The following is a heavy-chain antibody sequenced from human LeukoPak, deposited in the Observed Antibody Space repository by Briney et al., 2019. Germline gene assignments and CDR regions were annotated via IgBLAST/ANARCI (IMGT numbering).Heavy chain of an antibody. D-gene: IGHD6-13*01. CDR3: ARTVAAAGTVAC. J-gene: IGHJ4*02. Sequence: SETLSLTCAVYGGSFSGYYWSWIRQPPGKGLEWIGEINHSGSTNYNPSLKSRVTISVDTSKNQFSLKLSSVTAADTAVYYCARTVAAAGTVACWGQGTLVTVSS. CDR2: INHSGST. CDR1: GGSFSGYY. V-gene: IGHV4-34*01.